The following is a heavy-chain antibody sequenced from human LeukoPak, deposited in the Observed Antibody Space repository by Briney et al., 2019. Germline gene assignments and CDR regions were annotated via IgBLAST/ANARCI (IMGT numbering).Heavy chain of an antibody. CDR2: INPNSGGT. Sequence: ASVKVSCKASGYTFTGYYMHWVRQAPGQGLEWMGWINPNSGGTNYAQKFQGRVTMTRDTSISTAYMELSRLRSDDTAVYYCARGLDGYNHKKTTNAFDIWGQGTMVTVSS. J-gene: IGHJ3*02. CDR1: GYTFTGYY. V-gene: IGHV1-2*02. CDR3: ARGLDGYNHKKTTNAFDI. D-gene: IGHD5-24*01.